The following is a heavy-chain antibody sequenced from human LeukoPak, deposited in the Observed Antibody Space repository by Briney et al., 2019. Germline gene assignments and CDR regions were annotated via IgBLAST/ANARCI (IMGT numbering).Heavy chain of an antibody. CDR2: IRSTGDST. V-gene: IGHV3-23*01. D-gene: IGHD2-15*01. CDR1: GFTFSSYS. CDR3: GRSRRINASLYYYMDV. Sequence: PGGSLRLSWAASGFTFSSYSMNWVRQAPGKGLEWVSSIRSTGDSTFYADSVKGRFTISRDNSKNTVYLLMNSLRTEDTAVYYCGRSRRINASLYYYMDVWGKGTTVTVSS. J-gene: IGHJ6*03.